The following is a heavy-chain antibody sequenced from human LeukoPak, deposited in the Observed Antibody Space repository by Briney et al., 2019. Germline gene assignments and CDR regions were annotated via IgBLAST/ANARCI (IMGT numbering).Heavy chain of an antibody. CDR1: GFTFRRYG. V-gene: IGHV3-33*01. CDR2: IWYDGSNK. Sequence: GGSLRLSCAASGFTFRRYGLHWVRQAQGKGLEWVAVIWYDGSNKYYADSVKGRFTISRDNSKNTLYLQMNSLRAEDTAVYYCAREILYSFGYGPLDYWGQGTLVTVSS. D-gene: IGHD5-18*01. CDR3: AREILYSFGYGPLDY. J-gene: IGHJ4*02.